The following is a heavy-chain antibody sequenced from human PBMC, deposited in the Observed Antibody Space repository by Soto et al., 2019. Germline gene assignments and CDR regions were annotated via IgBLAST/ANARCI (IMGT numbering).Heavy chain of an antibody. CDR2: ISYDGSNK. V-gene: IGHV3-30*03. CDR1: GFTFSSYS. D-gene: IGHD4-4*01. Sequence: GGSLRLSCAASGFTFSSYSMNWVRQAPGKGLEWVAVISYDGSNKYYADSVKGRFTISRDNSKNTLYLQMNSLRAEDTAVYYCARERQYYFDYWGQGTLVTVSS. CDR3: ARERQYYFDY. J-gene: IGHJ4*02.